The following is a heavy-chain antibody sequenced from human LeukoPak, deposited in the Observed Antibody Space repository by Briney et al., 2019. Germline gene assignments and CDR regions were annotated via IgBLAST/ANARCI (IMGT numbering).Heavy chain of an antibody. J-gene: IGHJ4*02. CDR1: GFTFSSYE. CDR2: ISSSGSTI. V-gene: IGHV3-48*03. CDR3: ARDLGLSTVTSRGGDY. Sequence: GGSLRLSCAASGFTFSSYEMSWVRQAPGKGLEWVSYISSSGSTIYYADSVKGRFTISRDNAKNSLYLQMNSLRAEDTAVYYCARDLGLSTVTSRGGDYWGQGTLVTVSS. D-gene: IGHD4-17*01.